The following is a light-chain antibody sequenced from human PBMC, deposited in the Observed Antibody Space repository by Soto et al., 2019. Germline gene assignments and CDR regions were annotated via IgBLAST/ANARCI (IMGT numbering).Light chain of an antibody. Sequence: QSALTQPASVSGSPGQSITISCAGSGGDVGRYDLVSWYQQIPGKAPKLIIFEVNRRPSGVSDRFSGSKSGNTASLTISGLQAEEEADFFCCSYAGSGTWVFGGGTKLTVL. CDR1: GGDVGRYDL. J-gene: IGLJ3*02. V-gene: IGLV2-23*02. CDR3: CSYAGSGTWV. CDR2: EVN.